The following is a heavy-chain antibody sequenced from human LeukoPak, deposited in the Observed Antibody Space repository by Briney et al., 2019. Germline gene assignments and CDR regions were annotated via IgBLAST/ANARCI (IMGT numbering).Heavy chain of an antibody. D-gene: IGHD3-16*01. J-gene: IGHJ4*02. CDR1: GASVSNYY. CDR3: ARHADGGVFIKTYFFDS. Sequence: SETLSLTCSVSGASVSNYYWSWLRQTPGKGLEWIGHISDSGSPTRNPSLKRRVTISEDISKNQISLNLRSVTAADTAVYYCARHADGGVFIKTYFFDSWGQGFLVSVSS. CDR2: ISDSGSP. V-gene: IGHV4-59*08.